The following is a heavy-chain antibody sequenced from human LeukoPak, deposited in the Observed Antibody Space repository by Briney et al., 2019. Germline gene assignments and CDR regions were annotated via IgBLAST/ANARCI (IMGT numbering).Heavy chain of an antibody. J-gene: IGHJ3*02. CDR1: GGTFSSYA. V-gene: IGHV1-69*13. CDR3: ARGGFCSNGVCYTTRGQDASDI. D-gene: IGHD2-8*01. CDR2: IIPIFGTA. Sequence: VASVRVSCKASGGTFSSYAISWVRQAPGQGLEWMGGIIPIFGTANYAQKFQGRVTITADESTSTAYMELSSLRSEDTAVYYCARGGFCSNGVCYTTRGQDASDIWGQGTMVTVSS.